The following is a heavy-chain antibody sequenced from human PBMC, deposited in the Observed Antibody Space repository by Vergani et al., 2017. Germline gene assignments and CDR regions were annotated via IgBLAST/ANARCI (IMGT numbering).Heavy chain of an antibody. CDR3: TRGNYYGSGAYVDP. Sequence: EFQLVESGGGLVQPGGSLRLSCAASGSTVSGNYMTWVRQAPGTGLEWVSHIYSAVETYYADTVKGRVTISRDTSKNTLHLQINNLRVEDTAVYYCTRGNYYGSGAYVDPWGQGTLVTVSS. J-gene: IGHJ5*02. CDR1: GSTVSGNY. CDR2: IYSAVET. D-gene: IGHD3-10*01. V-gene: IGHV3-66*02.